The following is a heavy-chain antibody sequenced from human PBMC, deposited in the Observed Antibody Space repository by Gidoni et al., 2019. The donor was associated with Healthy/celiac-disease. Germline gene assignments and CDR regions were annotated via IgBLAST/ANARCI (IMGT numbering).Heavy chain of an antibody. CDR2: IIPIFGTA. Sequence: QVQLVQSGAEVKKPGSSVKVSCKASGGNFSSYAISWVRQAPGQGLEWMGGIIPIFGTANYAQKFQGRVTITADESTSTAYMELSSLRSEDTAVYYCARGGATVTTMAYYYYGMDVWGQGTTVTVSS. D-gene: IGHD4-17*01. J-gene: IGHJ6*02. CDR1: GGNFSSYA. CDR3: ARGGATVTTMAYYYYGMDV. V-gene: IGHV1-69*01.